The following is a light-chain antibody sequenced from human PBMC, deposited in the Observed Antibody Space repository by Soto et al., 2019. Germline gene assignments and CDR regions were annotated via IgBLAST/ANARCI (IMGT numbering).Light chain of an antibody. V-gene: IGKV3-15*01. J-gene: IGKJ5*01. CDR3: QQYATSTT. CDR1: QSLRSS. CDR2: DAS. Sequence: ETMMTQSPDTLSVSLGERATLSCRASQSLRSSLAWYQQKPGQAPRLLIYDASTRATGIPARFRGSGSGTGFTLTISRLEPEDFAVYYCQQYATSTTFGQGTRLEI.